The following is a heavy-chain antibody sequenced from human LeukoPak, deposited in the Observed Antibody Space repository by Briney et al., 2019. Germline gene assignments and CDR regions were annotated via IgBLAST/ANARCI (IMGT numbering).Heavy chain of an antibody. D-gene: IGHD2-2*01. Sequence: ASVKVSFKASGYTFTDYYMHWVRQAPGQGVEWMGWINHNSGGINYAQKFQGRVTMTRDTSISTAYMEQSRLRSDDTAVYYCARVDGPAADFDYWGQGTLVTVSS. CDR3: ARVDGPAADFDY. V-gene: IGHV1-2*02. J-gene: IGHJ4*02. CDR1: GYTFTDYY. CDR2: INHNSGGI.